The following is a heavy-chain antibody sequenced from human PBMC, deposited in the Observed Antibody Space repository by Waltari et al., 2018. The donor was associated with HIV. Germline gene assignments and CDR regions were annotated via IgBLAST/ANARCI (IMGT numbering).Heavy chain of an antibody. J-gene: IGHJ4*02. Sequence: QLQLQESGPGLVKPSETLSLTCTVSGGSISSSSYYWGWIRQPPGKGLEWIGSIYYSGSTYYNPSLKSRVTISVDTSKNQFSLKLSSVTAADTAVYYCARLPSILGGDYWGQGTLVTVSS. V-gene: IGHV4-39*01. CDR2: IYYSGST. D-gene: IGHD2-21*01. CDR1: GGSISSSSYY. CDR3: ARLPSILGGDY.